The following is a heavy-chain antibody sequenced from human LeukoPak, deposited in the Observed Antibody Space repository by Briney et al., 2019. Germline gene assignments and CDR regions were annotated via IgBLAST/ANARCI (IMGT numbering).Heavy chain of an antibody. D-gene: IGHD3-10*01. J-gene: IGHJ4*02. CDR2: ISDNGDAT. CDR1: GFTFSSYA. Sequence: SGGSLRLSCAASGFTFSSYAMNWVRQAPGKGLEWVSTISDNGDATYHADSVKGRFTISRDNSKNTLYLQMNSLRAEDAAVYYCARRGSGTYFPFDYWGQGTLVTVSS. CDR3: ARRGSGTYFPFDY. V-gene: IGHV3-23*01.